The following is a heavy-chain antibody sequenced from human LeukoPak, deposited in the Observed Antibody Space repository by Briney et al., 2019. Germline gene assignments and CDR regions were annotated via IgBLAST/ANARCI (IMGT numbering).Heavy chain of an antibody. J-gene: IGHJ4*02. CDR2: IFHTGHT. Sequence: SQTLSLTCTVSGGSISSGDYPWSWIRQPPGKGLEWIGYIFHTGHTSYNPSLKSRVTISVDMSKNQLSLKLSSVTAADTAVYYCARGFYGSGSQFDYWGQGTLVTVSS. D-gene: IGHD3-10*01. CDR1: GGSISSGDYP. CDR3: ARGFYGSGSQFDY. V-gene: IGHV4-30-2*01.